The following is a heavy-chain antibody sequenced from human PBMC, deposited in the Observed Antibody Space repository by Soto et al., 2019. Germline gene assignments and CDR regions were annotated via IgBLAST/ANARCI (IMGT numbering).Heavy chain of an antibody. Sequence: SVKVSCKASGFTFTSSAVQWVRQARGQRLEWIGWIVVGSGNTNYAQKFQERVTITRDMSTSTAYMELSSLRSEDTAVYYCAAPRLPTTDYVLDAFDIWGQGTMVTVSS. D-gene: IGHD3-16*01. CDR2: IVVGSGNT. J-gene: IGHJ3*02. CDR1: GFTFTSSA. CDR3: AAPRLPTTDYVLDAFDI. V-gene: IGHV1-58*01.